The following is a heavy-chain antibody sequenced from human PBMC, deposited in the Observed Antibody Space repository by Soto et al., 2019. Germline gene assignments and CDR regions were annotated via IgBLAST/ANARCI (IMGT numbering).Heavy chain of an antibody. Sequence: SETLSLTCAVSGGSFTSNNWWTWVRQPPGQGLEWIGEIYRTGSTNYNPSLKSRVTISLDKSENQFSLKATSLTAADTAVYYCASRDPGTSVDYWGQRTLVTVSS. CDR1: GGSFTSNNW. V-gene: IGHV4-4*02. D-gene: IGHD1-7*01. CDR3: ASRDPGTSVDY. J-gene: IGHJ4*02. CDR2: IYRTGST.